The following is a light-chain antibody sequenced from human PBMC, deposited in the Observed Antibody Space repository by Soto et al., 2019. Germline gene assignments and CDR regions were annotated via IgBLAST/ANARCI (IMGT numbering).Light chain of an antibody. V-gene: IGLV2-8*01. CDR1: SRDVGAYEH. Sequence: QSVVTQPPYASGTPGQSVTISCTGSSRDVGAYEHVAWYEQHPGKAPKLIIYEVNKRPSGVPNRFSGSKSGNTASLIVSGLQAEDEAYYYCSSYAGSNTVVFGGGTKLTVL. J-gene: IGLJ2*01. CDR2: EVN. CDR3: SSYAGSNTVV.